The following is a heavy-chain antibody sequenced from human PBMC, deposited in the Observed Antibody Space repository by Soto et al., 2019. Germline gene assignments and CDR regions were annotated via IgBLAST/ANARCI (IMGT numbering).Heavy chain of an antibody. V-gene: IGHV4-61*01. Sequence: QVQLQESGPGLVKPSETLSLTCTVSGGSVSSGSYYWSWIRQPPGKGLEWIGYIYYSGRTNDNPSLKSRVTISVDTSKNQFSLKLSSVTAADTAVYYCARGIEGWYQGRYYYGMDVWGQGTTVTVSS. D-gene: IGHD6-19*01. CDR1: GGSVSSGSYY. CDR2: IYYSGRT. J-gene: IGHJ6*02. CDR3: ARGIEGWYQGRYYYGMDV.